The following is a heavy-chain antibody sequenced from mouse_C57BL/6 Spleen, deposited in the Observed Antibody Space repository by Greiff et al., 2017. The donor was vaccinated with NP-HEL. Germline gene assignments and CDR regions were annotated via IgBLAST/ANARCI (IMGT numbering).Heavy chain of an antibody. CDR3: ARSGSLLLRYWYFDV. J-gene: IGHJ1*03. CDR1: GYTFTDYN. V-gene: IGHV1-18*01. Sequence: VQLQQSGPELVKPGASVKIPCKASGYTFTDYNMDWVKQSHGKSLEWIGDINPTNGGTIYNQKFKGKATLTVDKSSSTAYMELRSLTSEDTAVYYCARSGSLLLRYWYFDVWGTGTTVTVSS. CDR2: INPTNGGT. D-gene: IGHD1-1*01.